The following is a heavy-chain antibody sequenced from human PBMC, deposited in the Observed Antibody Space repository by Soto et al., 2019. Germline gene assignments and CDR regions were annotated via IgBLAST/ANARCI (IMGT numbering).Heavy chain of an antibody. V-gene: IGHV3-23*01. J-gene: IGHJ4*02. CDR1: GFTFSNYA. CDR3: TKANRYFIGANCFTFDF. Sequence: GGSLRLSCTASGFTFSNYATSWVRQAPGKGLEWVSTFSSSGGGTYYADSVKGRFTISRDNSKNTLYLQMNSLRAEDTAVYYCTKANRYFIGANCFTFDFWGLGTLVSGSS. CDR2: FSSSGGGT. D-gene: IGHD2-15*01.